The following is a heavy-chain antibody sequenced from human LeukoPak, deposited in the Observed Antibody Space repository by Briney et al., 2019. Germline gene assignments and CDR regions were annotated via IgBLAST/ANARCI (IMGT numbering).Heavy chain of an antibody. CDR3: AKSLNWNFES. CDR2: FGGNGGNT. J-gene: IGHJ4*02. V-gene: IGHV3-23*01. CDR1: RFTFSSYS. Sequence: GGSLRLSCAASRFTFSSYSMNWVRQAPGKGLEWVSSFGGNGGNTYYADSVRGRFTISRDNSKSTLYLQMNSLRAEDTAMYFCAKSLNWNFESWGRGTLVTVSS. D-gene: IGHD1-1*01.